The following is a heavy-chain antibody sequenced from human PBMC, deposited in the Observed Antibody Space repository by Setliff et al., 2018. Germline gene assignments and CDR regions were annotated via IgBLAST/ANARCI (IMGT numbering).Heavy chain of an antibody. Sequence: PGGSLRLSCAASAFPVSSNYMTWVRQAPGKGLEFVSVVYSGGTTYSADSVRGRFTISRDNSKNTLNLQMNSLRAEDTGVYYCARIVVDYYYMDVWGKGTTVTVSS. J-gene: IGHJ6*03. CDR3: ARIVVDYYYMDV. CDR2: VYSGGTT. D-gene: IGHD3-22*01. V-gene: IGHV3-66*02. CDR1: AFPVSSNY.